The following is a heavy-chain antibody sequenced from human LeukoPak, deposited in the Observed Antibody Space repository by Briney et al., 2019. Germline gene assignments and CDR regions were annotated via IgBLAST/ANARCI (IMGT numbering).Heavy chain of an antibody. CDR3: ARLTCYYDSRGYYANGFDP. CDR2: IYYSGST. CDR1: GGSISSGGYY. J-gene: IGHJ5*02. V-gene: IGHV4-31*03. D-gene: IGHD3-22*01. Sequence: SQTLSLTCTVSGGSISSGGYYWSWIRQHPGKGLEWIGYIYYSGSTYYNPSLKSRVTISVDTSKNQFSLKLSSVTVADTAVYYCARLTCYYDSRGYYANGFDPWGQGTLVTVSS.